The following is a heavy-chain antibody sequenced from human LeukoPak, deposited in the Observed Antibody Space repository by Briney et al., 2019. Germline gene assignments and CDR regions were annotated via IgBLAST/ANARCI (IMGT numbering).Heavy chain of an antibody. Sequence: SETLSLTCAVYGGSFSGYYWSWIRQPPGKGLEWIGEISHSGSTNYNPCLKSRVTISVDTSKNQFSLKLSSVTAADTAVYYCARGMGHIGSYFDYWGQGTLVTVSS. CDR2: ISHSGST. D-gene: IGHD5-24*01. CDR1: GGSFSGYY. V-gene: IGHV4-34*01. J-gene: IGHJ4*02. CDR3: ARGMGHIGSYFDY.